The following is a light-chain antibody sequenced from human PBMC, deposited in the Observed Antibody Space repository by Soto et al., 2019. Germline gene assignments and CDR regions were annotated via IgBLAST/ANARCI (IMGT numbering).Light chain of an antibody. Sequence: EFVLTQSPAILSLSPGEGATLSCRASQSVGNYLAWYQQKPGQAPRLLIYDASNRATGIPARFSGSGYGTDFTLTISSLEPEDFAVYYCHQRGNSLFSFGPGTKVDMK. CDR3: HQRGNSLFS. CDR2: DAS. J-gene: IGKJ3*01. V-gene: IGKV3-11*01. CDR1: QSVGNY.